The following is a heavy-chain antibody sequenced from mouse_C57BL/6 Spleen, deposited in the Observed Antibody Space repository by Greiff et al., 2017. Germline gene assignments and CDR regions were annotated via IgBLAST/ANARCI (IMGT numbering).Heavy chain of an antibody. CDR3: TRWAVITTVVATDAMDY. V-gene: IGHV1-5*01. CDR2: IYPGNSDT. D-gene: IGHD1-1*01. CDR1: GYTFTSYW. J-gene: IGHJ4*01. Sequence: VQLQQSGTVLARPGASVKMSCKTSGYTFTSYWMHWVKQRPGQGLEWIGAIYPGNSDTSYNQKFKGKAKLTAVTSASTAYMELSSLTNEDSAVYYCTRWAVITTVVATDAMDYWGQGTSVTVSS.